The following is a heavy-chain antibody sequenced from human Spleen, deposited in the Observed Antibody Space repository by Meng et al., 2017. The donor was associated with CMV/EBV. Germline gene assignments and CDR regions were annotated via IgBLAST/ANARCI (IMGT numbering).Heavy chain of an antibody. J-gene: IGHJ5*02. Sequence: GGSLRLSCTASGFTVTNNYMSWVRQPPGKGLEFVSVIYSGGNTYYADSVKGRFTISRDTANNTLYLHMNSLRAEDTAVYYCARGGSGWAPWGQGTLVTVS. V-gene: IGHV3-53*03. D-gene: IGHD6-19*01. CDR1: GFTVTNNY. CDR3: ARGGSGWAP. CDR2: IYSGGNT.